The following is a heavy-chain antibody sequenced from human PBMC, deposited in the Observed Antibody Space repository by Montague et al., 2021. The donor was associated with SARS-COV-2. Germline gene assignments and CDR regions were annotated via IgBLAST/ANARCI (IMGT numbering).Heavy chain of an antibody. D-gene: IGHD3/OR15-3a*01. CDR3: ARSPRGSGTGWLDY. CDR2: INQDETAK. V-gene: IGHV3-7*01. Sequence: SLRLSCAASGFTSGDYQMTWVRQAPGKGLQWVANINQDETAKTYADSVKGRFTISRDNAKNPLILQMNSLKDEDTAVYYCARSPRGSGTGWLDYWGQGTLVTVSS. CDR1: GFTSGDYQ. J-gene: IGHJ4*02.